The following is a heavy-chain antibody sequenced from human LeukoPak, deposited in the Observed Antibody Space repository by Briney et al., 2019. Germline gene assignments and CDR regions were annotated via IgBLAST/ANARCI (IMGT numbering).Heavy chain of an antibody. V-gene: IGHV1-2*02. D-gene: IGHD3-22*01. J-gene: IGHJ4*02. CDR3: ARPHGDTYYYDSSGYPFDH. Sequence: ASVKVSCKASGYTFTGYYMHWLRPAPGQGLEWMGWINPNSGGTNYAQKFQGRVTMTRDTAISTAYMELSRLRSDDTAVYYCARPHGDTYYYDSSGYPFDHWGQGTLVTVSS. CDR1: GYTFTGYY. CDR2: INPNSGGT.